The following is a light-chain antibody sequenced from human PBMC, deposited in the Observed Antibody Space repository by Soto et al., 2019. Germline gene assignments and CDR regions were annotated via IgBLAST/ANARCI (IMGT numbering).Light chain of an antibody. CDR1: SSDVGGYSY. V-gene: IGLV2-14*01. CDR2: DVS. CDR3: ASYTPSSTYV. J-gene: IGLJ1*01. Sequence: QSALTQPASVSGSPGQSIAISCTGTSSDVGGYSYVSWYQQQPGKAPKLVISDVSNRPSGVSDRFSGSKSGNTASLTSSGLQTEDEADYYCASYTPSSTYVFGTGTKLTVL.